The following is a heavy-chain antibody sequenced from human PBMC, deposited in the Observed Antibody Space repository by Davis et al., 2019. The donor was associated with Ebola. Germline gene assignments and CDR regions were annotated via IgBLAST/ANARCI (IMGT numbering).Heavy chain of an antibody. Sequence: PSETLSLTCTVSGGSISSSSYYWGWIRQPPGKGLEWIGSIYYSGSTYYNPSLKSRVTISVDTSKNQFSLKLSSVTAADTAVYYCASMVRNDYDYWGQGTLVTVSS. CDR3: ASMVRNDYDY. V-gene: IGHV4-39*01. D-gene: IGHD3-16*01. CDR2: IYYSGST. J-gene: IGHJ4*02. CDR1: GGSISSSSYY.